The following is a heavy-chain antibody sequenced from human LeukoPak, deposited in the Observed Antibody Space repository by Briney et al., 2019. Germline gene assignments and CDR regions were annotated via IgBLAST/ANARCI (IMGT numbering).Heavy chain of an antibody. D-gene: IGHD4-23*01. V-gene: IGHV4-4*09. Sequence: SETLSLTCTVSGGSISSYYWSWIRQPPGKGLEWIGYIYTSGSTNYNPSLKSRVTISVDTSKNQFSLKLSSVTAADTAVCYCAGTDDYGGTSGYFDLWGRGTLVTVSS. CDR2: IYTSGST. J-gene: IGHJ2*01. CDR3: AGTDDYGGTSGYFDL. CDR1: GGSISSYY.